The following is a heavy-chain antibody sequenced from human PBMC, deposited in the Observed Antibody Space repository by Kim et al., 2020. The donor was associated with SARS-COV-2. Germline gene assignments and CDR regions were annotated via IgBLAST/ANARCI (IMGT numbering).Heavy chain of an antibody. D-gene: IGHD4-17*01. CDR3: ARLIDYAFPFDY. V-gene: IGHV4-59*08. Sequence: STPSRKSRVTLSVDTSKNQFSRKLSSVTAADTAVYYCARLIDYAFPFDYWGQGTLVTVSS. J-gene: IGHJ4*02.